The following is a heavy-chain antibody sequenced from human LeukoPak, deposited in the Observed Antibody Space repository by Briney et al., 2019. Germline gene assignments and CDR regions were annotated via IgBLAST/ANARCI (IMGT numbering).Heavy chain of an antibody. Sequence: GGSLRLSCAASRFTFSTYGMHWVRQAPGKGLEWVANIKQDGSEKYYVDSVKGRFTISRDNAKNSLYLQMNSLRAEDTAVYYCARDLLLGYYYGMDVWGQGTTVTVSS. CDR3: ARDLLLGYYYGMDV. V-gene: IGHV3-7*04. CDR2: IKQDGSEK. CDR1: RFTFSTYG. J-gene: IGHJ6*02.